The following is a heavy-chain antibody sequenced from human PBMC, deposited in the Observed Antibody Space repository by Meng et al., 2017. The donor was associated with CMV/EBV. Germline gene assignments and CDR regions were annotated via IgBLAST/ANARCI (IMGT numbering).Heavy chain of an antibody. CDR2: INPNSGGT. V-gene: IGHV1-2*02. CDR3: ARDGGRYRSSTSCYYGMDV. CDR1: GYTFTGYY. Sequence: ASVKVSCKASGYTFTGYYMHWVRQAPGQGLEWMGWINPNSGGTNYAQKFQGRVTMTRDTSISTAYMELSRLRSDDTAVYYCARDGGRYRSSTSCYYGMDVWGQGTTVTVSS. D-gene: IGHD2-2*01. J-gene: IGHJ6*02.